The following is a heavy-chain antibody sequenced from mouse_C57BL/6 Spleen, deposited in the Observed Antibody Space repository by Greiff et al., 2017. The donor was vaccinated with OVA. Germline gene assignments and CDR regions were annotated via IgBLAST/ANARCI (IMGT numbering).Heavy chain of an antibody. Sequence: QVQLQQPGAELVKPGASVKMSCKASGYTFTSYWITWVKQRPGQGLEWIGNIDPSDSETHYNQKFKDKATLTVDKSSSTAYMQLSSLTSEDSAVYYCARNDDYDGNWYFNVWGTGTTVTVSS. CDR2: IDPSDSET. CDR3: ARNDDYDGNWYFNV. CDR1: GYTFTSYW. J-gene: IGHJ1*03. D-gene: IGHD2-4*01. V-gene: IGHV1-61*01.